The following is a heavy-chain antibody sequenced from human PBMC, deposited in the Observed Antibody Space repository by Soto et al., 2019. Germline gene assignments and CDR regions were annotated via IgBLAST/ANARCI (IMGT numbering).Heavy chain of an antibody. CDR2: ISYDGSNK. CDR1: GFTFSSYC. D-gene: IGHD3-22*01. CDR3: AKDKPHITMIVGYPDY. V-gene: IGHV3-30*18. Sequence: TGGSLILSCAASGFTFSSYCMHWVRQAPGKGLEWVAVISYDGSNKYYADSVKGRFTISRDNSKNTLYLQMNSLRAEDTAVYYCAKDKPHITMIVGYPDYWGQGTLVTVSS. J-gene: IGHJ4*02.